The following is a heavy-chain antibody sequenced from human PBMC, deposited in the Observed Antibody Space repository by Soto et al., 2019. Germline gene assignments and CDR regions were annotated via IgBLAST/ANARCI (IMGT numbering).Heavy chain of an antibody. Sequence: PSETLSLTCTVSGGSISSGDYYWSWVRHPPGKGLEWIGYIYYIGSTYYNPSLKSRVTISVDTSKNQFSLKLSSVTAADTAVYYCARDSYDILTGLQYGMDVWGQGTTLTVYS. CDR2: IYYIGST. D-gene: IGHD3-9*01. CDR3: ARDSYDILTGLQYGMDV. J-gene: IGHJ6*02. V-gene: IGHV4-30-4*01. CDR1: GGSISSGDYY.